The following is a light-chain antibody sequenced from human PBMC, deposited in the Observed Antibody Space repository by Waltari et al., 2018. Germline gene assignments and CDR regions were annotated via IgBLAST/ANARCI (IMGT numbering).Light chain of an antibody. CDR1: QRGTDW. CDR3: QQYSTHLWT. V-gene: IGKV1-5*03. J-gene: IGKJ1*01. CDR2: KAS. Sequence: DIQMTQSSSTFAASAVDRVTTTCRASQRGTDWVAWYQQKPGRAPKLLIHKASTVENGVPSRFSGSGSGTEFTLTISSLQPDDFATYFCQQYSTHLWTFGQGNRVEIK.